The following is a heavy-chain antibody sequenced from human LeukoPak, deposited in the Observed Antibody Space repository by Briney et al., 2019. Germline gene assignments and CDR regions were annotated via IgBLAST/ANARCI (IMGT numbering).Heavy chain of an antibody. CDR2: ISSNGGST. D-gene: IGHD3-9*01. Sequence: PGGPLRLSCSASGFTFSSYAMHWVRQAPGKGLEYVSAISSNGGSTYYADSVKGRFTISRDNSKNTLYLQMSSLGADDTAVYYCLKGGYDILTGYYLFDYWGQGTLVTVSS. J-gene: IGHJ4*02. V-gene: IGHV3-64D*06. CDR1: GFTFSSYA. CDR3: LKGGYDILTGYYLFDY.